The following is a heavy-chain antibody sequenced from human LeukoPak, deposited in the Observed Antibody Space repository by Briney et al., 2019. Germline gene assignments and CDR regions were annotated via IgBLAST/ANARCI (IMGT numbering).Heavy chain of an antibody. V-gene: IGHV1-69*01. CDR2: IIPIFGTA. D-gene: IGHD6-19*01. Sequence: ASVKVSCKASGGTFSSYAISWVRQAPGQGLEWMGGIIPIFGTANYAQKFQGRVTITADESTSTAYMELSSLRSEDTAVYYCAKVMAGTVAFDIWGQGTMVTVSP. J-gene: IGHJ3*02. CDR1: GGTFSSYA. CDR3: AKVMAGTVAFDI.